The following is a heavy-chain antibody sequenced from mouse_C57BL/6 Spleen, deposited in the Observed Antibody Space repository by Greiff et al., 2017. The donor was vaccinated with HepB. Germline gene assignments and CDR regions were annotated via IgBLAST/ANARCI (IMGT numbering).Heavy chain of an antibody. D-gene: IGHD2-4*01. CDR3: ASGLRWFAY. V-gene: IGHV1-82*01. J-gene: IGHJ3*01. Sequence: QVQLQQSGPELVKPGASVKISCKASGYAFSSSWMNWVKQRPGTGLEWIGRIYPGDGDTNYNGKFKGKATLTADKSSSTAYMQLSSLTSEDSAVYFCASGLRWFAYWGQGTLVTVSA. CDR2: IYPGDGDT. CDR1: GYAFSSSW.